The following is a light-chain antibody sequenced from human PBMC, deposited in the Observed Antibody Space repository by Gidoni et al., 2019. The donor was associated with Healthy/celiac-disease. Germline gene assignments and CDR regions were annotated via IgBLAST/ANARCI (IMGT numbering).Light chain of an antibody. CDR1: ESISNW. V-gene: IGKV1-5*03. CDR3: QQYSRYPYN. Sequence: DIQMTQSPSTLSASVGDRVTITCRASESISNWLAWYQHRPGRAPRLMIYEGSTLESGVPSRFSGGGSGTEFTLTITSLQSDDFATYYCQQYSRYPYNLGQGTKLEIK. J-gene: IGKJ2*01. CDR2: EGS.